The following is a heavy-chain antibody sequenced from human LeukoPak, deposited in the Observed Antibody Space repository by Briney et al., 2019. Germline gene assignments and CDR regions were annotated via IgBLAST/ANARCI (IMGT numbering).Heavy chain of an antibody. Sequence: GGSLRLSCAASGFTFSGYEMNWVRQAPGKGLEWVSHISTSGVSIHYSDSVKGRFTISRDKAKNSLYLQMNSLRVEDTAVYYCARDGVPGHTVFDYWGQGTLVTVSS. CDR2: ISTSGVSI. D-gene: IGHD1-1*01. V-gene: IGHV3-48*03. CDR3: ARDGVPGHTVFDY. CDR1: GFTFSGYE. J-gene: IGHJ4*02.